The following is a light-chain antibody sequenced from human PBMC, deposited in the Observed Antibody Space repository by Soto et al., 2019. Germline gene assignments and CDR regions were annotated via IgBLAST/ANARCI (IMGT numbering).Light chain of an antibody. CDR2: AAS. CDR1: QSISNY. J-gene: IGKJ1*01. CDR3: QQYKSYFRT. Sequence: DIQMTQSPSSLSASIGDRVTITCRASQSISNYLNWYQQKPGTAPKLLIYAASTLQSGVPSRFSGSGSETEFTLTISSLLPDDFATYFCQQYKSYFRTFGQGTKVDNK. V-gene: IGKV1-5*01.